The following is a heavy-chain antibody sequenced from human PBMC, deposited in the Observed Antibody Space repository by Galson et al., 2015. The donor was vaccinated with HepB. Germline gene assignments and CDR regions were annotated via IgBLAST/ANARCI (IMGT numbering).Heavy chain of an antibody. CDR1: GLRFRDYG. CDR2: IWYDGSNK. V-gene: IGHV3-33*01. CDR3: ATHDGGYPRGYLQH. D-gene: IGHD6-25*01. Sequence: SLRLSCAASGLRFRDYGMHWVRQAPGKGLEWVAVIWYDGSNKYYAESVKGRFTISRDNSKNTLYLQLDSLRVEDTAEYYCATHDGGYPRGYLQHWGQGTLITVSS. J-gene: IGHJ1*01.